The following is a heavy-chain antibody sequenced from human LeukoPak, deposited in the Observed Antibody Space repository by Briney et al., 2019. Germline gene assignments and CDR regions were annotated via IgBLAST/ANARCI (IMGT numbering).Heavy chain of an antibody. CDR2: ISAYNGNT. V-gene: IGHV1-18*01. Sequence: ASVKVSCKASGYTFTSYDINWVRQAPGQGLEWMGWISAYNGNTNYAQKLQGRVTMTTDTSTSTAYMELRSLRSDDTAVYYCARSHEYNWFDPWGQGTLVTVSS. CDR3: ARSHEYNWFDP. J-gene: IGHJ5*02. CDR1: GYTFTSYD.